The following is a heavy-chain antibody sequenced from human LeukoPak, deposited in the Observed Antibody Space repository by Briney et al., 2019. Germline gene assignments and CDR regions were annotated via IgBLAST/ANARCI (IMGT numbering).Heavy chain of an antibody. V-gene: IGHV1-8*01. CDR3: ARGPVPYCSGGSCEGATGFDP. J-gene: IGHJ5*02. CDR1: GYTFTSYD. Sequence: ASVKVSCKAPGYTFTSYDINWVRQATGQGLEWMGWMNPNSGNTGYAQKFQGRVTMTRNTSISTAYMELSSLRSEDTAVYYCARGPVPYCSGGSCEGATGFDPWGQGTLVTVSS. D-gene: IGHD2-15*01. CDR2: MNPNSGNT.